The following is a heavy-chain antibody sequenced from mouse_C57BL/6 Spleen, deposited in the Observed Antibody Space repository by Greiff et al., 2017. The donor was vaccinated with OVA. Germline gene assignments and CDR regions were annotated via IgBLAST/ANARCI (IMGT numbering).Heavy chain of an antibody. Sequence: QVQLQQSGAELVRPGPSVKVSCKASGYAFTNYLIEWVKQRPGQGLEWIGVINPGSGGTNYNEKFKGKATLTADKSSSTAYMQLISLTSEDSAVYFCARQPFDYWGQGTTLTVSS. CDR2: INPGSGGT. J-gene: IGHJ2*01. V-gene: IGHV1-54*01. D-gene: IGHD6-1*01. CDR3: ARQPFDY. CDR1: GYAFTNYL.